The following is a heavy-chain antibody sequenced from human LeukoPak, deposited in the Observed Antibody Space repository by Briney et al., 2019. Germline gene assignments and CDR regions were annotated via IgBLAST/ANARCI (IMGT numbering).Heavy chain of an antibody. CDR2: ISSSSSYI. Sequence: PGGSLRLSCAAPGFTFSSYSMNWVRQAPGKGLEWVSSISSSSSYIYYADSVKGRFTISRDNAKNSLYLQMNSLRAEDTAVYYCAREWGSYSRGGDYWGQGTLVTVSS. CDR1: GFTFSSYS. V-gene: IGHV3-21*01. J-gene: IGHJ4*02. D-gene: IGHD1-26*01. CDR3: AREWGSYSRGGDY.